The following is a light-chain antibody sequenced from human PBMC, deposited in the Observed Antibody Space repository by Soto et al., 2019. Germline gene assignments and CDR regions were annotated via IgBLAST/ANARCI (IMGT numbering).Light chain of an antibody. J-gene: IGKJ1*01. CDR1: HSVDFF. CDR3: QQDCRFSPWT. Sequence: STSRWATYSYRDSHSVDFFLAWYQQKPGQPPRLLMYDASNRATGIPARSSGSVSGTDCTRAMSTVAAEHFTLYYGQQDCRFSPWTIGQGTKVDIK. CDR2: DAS. V-gene: IGKV3-11*01.